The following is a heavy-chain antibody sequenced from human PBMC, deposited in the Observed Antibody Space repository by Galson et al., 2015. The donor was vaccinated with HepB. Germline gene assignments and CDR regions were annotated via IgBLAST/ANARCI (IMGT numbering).Heavy chain of an antibody. D-gene: IGHD5-18*01. CDR1: GDSVSSNSAA. V-gene: IGHV6-1*01. Sequence: CAISGDSVSSNSAAWNWIRQSPSRGLEWLGRTYYRSKWYNDYAVSVESRITINPDTSKNQFSLQLNSVTPEDTAVYYCATSTLDTAMGNHYWYSDLWGRGTLVTVSS. J-gene: IGHJ2*01. CDR2: TYYRSKWYN. CDR3: ATSTLDTAMGNHYWYSDL.